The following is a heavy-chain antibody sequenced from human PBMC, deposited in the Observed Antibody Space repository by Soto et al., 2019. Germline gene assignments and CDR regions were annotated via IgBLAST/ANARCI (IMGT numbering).Heavy chain of an antibody. D-gene: IGHD3-16*02. Sequence: QVQLVQSGAEVKEPGSSVKVSCKASGDTFSRSAITWVRQAPGQGLEWMGGIIPKFGTANYAQKLQGRVTISADELTTTAYMERSSLRSEDTAVYYGAKSMIASGGVIGYYHNGMDVWGQGTTVTVAS. CDR3: AKSMIASGGVIGYYHNGMDV. CDR2: IIPKFGTA. CDR1: GDTFSRSA. V-gene: IGHV1-69*01. J-gene: IGHJ6*02.